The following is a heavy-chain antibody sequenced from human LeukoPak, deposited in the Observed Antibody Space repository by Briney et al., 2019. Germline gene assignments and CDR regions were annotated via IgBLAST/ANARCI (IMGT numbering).Heavy chain of an antibody. CDR2: ISAYNGNT. D-gene: IGHD6-19*01. CDR3: ARDRRIAVAGKTLTYYYYGMDV. Sequence: WASVEVSCKASGGTFGSYAISWVRQAPGQGLEWMGWISAYNGNTNYAQKLQGRVTMTTDTSTSTAYMELRSLRSDDTAVYYCARDRRIAVAGKTLTYYYYGMDVWGQGTTVTVSS. CDR1: GGTFGSYA. J-gene: IGHJ6*02. V-gene: IGHV1-18*01.